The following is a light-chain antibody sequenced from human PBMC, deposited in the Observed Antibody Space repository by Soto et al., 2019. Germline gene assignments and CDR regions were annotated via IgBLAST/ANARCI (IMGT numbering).Light chain of an antibody. J-gene: IGKJ1*01. Sequence: DIHMTQAPSTLSASVGDRVTITCRASQSINAWLAWYQQKPGKAPKLLIYDVSTLASGVPSRFSGSASGTESALTTSNLEPDDFATYYCQQYHRSATVGQGTKV. V-gene: IGKV1-5*01. CDR2: DVS. CDR3: QQYHRSAT. CDR1: QSINAW.